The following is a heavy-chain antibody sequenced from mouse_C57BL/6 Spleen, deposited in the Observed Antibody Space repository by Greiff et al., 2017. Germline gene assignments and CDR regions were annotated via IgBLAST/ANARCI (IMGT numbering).Heavy chain of an antibody. CDR1: GFNIKDYY. V-gene: IGHV14-2*01. J-gene: IGHJ3*01. CDR3: ARSDDYSWFAY. D-gene: IGHD1-1*01. CDR2: IDPEDGET. Sequence: EVKLQESGAELVKPGASVKLSCTASGFNIKDYYMHWVKQRTEQGLEWIGRIDPEDGETKYAPKVQGKATITANTTSNSAYLQLSSLTSEDTAVYYCARSDDYSWFAYWGQGTLVTVSA.